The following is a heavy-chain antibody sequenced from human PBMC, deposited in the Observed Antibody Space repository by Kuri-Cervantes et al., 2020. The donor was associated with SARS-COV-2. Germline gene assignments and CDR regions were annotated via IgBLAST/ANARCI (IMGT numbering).Heavy chain of an antibody. D-gene: IGHD4-11*01. CDR2: IDWDDDK. V-gene: IGHV2-70*11. Sequence: SDPTLVKPTQTLTLTCTFSGFSLTTSGMCVAWIRQPPGKALEWLARIDWDDDKYYKTSLNTRLSISKDTSKDQVVLTMTNMDPVDTATYYCVRIRAATVIADYWGQGTLVTVSS. J-gene: IGHJ4*02. CDR1: GFSLTTSGMC. CDR3: VRIRAATVIADY.